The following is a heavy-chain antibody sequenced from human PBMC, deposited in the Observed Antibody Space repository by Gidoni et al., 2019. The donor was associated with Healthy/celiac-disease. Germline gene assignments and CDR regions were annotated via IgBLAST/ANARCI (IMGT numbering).Heavy chain of an antibody. J-gene: IGHJ4*02. Sequence: QITLKESGPTLVKPTQTLTLTCTFSGFSLSTSGVGVGWIRQPPGKALEWLALIYWDDDKRYSPSLKSRLTITKDTSKNQVVLTMTNMDPVDTATYYCAHRPNYYYDSSGYYSGYFDYWGQGTLVTVSS. CDR3: AHRPNYYYDSSGYYSGYFDY. CDR2: IYWDDDK. V-gene: IGHV2-5*02. CDR1: GFSLSTSGVG. D-gene: IGHD3-22*01.